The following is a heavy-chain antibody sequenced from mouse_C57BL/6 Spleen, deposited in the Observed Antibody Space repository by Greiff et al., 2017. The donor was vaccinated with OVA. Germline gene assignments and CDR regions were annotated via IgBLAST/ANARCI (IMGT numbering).Heavy chain of an antibody. CDR2: ISGGGGNT. CDR1: GFTFSSYT. V-gene: IGHV5-9*01. Sequence: EVMLVESGGGLVKPGGSLKLSCAASGFTFSSYTMSWVRQTPEKRLEWVATISGGGGNTYYPDSVKGRFTISRDNAKNTLYLQSSSLRSEDTALYYCARLSSAAWFADWGQGTLVTVSA. CDR3: ARLSSAAWFAD. D-gene: IGHD3-1*01. J-gene: IGHJ3*01.